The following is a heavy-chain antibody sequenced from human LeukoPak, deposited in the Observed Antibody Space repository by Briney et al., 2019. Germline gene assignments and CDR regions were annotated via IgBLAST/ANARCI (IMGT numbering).Heavy chain of an antibody. J-gene: IGHJ5*02. V-gene: IGHV3-21*04. D-gene: IGHD4-17*01. CDR2: ISSSSNI. CDR1: GFTFSSYS. Sequence: GGSLRLSCAASGFTFSSYSMNWVRQAPGKGLEWVSSISSSSNIYYADSVKGRFAISRDNAKNSLYLQMNSLRAEDTALYYCAKEGSYGDLNWFDPWGQGTLVTVSS. CDR3: AKEGSYGDLNWFDP.